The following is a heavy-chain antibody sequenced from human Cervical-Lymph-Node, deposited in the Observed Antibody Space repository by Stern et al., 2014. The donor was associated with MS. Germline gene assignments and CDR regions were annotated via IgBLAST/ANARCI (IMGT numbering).Heavy chain of an antibody. Sequence: VQLEESGAEVKKPGASVKVSCKASGYTFTSYYMHWVRQAPGQGLEWMGIINPSGGSTSYAQKFQGRVTMTRDTSTSTVYMELSSLRSEDTAVYYCARPDHMVRGQSHIQYWGQGTLVTVSS. D-gene: IGHD3-10*01. CDR2: INPSGGST. CDR3: ARPDHMVRGQSHIQY. V-gene: IGHV1-46*01. J-gene: IGHJ4*02. CDR1: GYTFTSYY.